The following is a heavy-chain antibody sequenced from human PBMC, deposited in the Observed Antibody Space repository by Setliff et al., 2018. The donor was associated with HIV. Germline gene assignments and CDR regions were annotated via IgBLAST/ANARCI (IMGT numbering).Heavy chain of an antibody. D-gene: IGHD3-10*01. CDR1: YSSLTSNNFY. Sequence: SETLSLTCSVSYSSLTSNNFYWGWIRQPPGRGLEWIGNIYYTGTTYYNSSLKSRVRISVDTSTNQFSLNVASVTAADTAVYYCARGNYYNMWADPFDYWGQGTLVTVSS. J-gene: IGHJ4*02. CDR2: IYYTGTT. V-gene: IGHV4-39*07. CDR3: ARGNYYNMWADPFDY.